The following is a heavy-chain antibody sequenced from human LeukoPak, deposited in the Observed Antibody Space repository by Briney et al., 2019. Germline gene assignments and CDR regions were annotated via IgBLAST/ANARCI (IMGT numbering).Heavy chain of an antibody. CDR3: VRMTAGGLHWGYLDY. Sequence: SETLSLACTVSGGSMRGYYWSWIRHPPGERLEWIGHIYITGDVNYSPSLRSRVSISIDSSKNQVSLQLSSVTAADTAVYYCVRMTAGGLHWGYLDYWGQGTLVAVSS. V-gene: IGHV4-59*12. CDR1: GGSMRGYY. D-gene: IGHD2-8*02. J-gene: IGHJ4*02. CDR2: IYITGDV.